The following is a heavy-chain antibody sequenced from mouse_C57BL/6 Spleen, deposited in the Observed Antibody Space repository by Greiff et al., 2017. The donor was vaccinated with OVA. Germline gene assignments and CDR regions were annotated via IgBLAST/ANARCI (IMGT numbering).Heavy chain of an antibody. D-gene: IGHD2-2*01. V-gene: IGHV1-85*01. CDR2: IYPRDGST. Sequence: VQGVESGPELVKPGASVKLSCKASGYTFTSYDINWVKQRPGQGLEWIGWIYPRDGSTKYNEKFKGKATLTVDTSSSTAYMELHSLTSEDSAVYFCARQVTGAMDYWGQGTSVTVSS. CDR1: GYTFTSYD. J-gene: IGHJ4*01. CDR3: ARQVTGAMDY.